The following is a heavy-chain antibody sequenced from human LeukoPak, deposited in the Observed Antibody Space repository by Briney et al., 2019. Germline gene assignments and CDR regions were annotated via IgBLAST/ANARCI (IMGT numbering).Heavy chain of an antibody. J-gene: IGHJ6*02. CDR3: ARGVPAAIFQGFWGYYYYGMDV. CDR1: GYTFTSYG. V-gene: IGHV1-18*01. CDR2: ISAYNGNT. Sequence: ASVKVSCKASGYTFTSYGISWVRQAPGQGLEWMGWISAYNGNTNYAQKLQGRVTMTTDTSTSTAYMELRSLRSDDTAVYYCARGVPAAIFQGFWGYYYYGMDVWGQGTTVTVSS. D-gene: IGHD2-2*02.